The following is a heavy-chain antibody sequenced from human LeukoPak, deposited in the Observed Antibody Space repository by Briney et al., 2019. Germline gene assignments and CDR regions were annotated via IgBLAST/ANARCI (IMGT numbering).Heavy chain of an antibody. D-gene: IGHD5-12*01. V-gene: IGHV1-2*06. CDR1: GYTLTDYY. Sequence: ASVKVSCKASGYTLTDYYMHWVRQAPGQGLEWMGRINPNSGGTNYAQKFQGRVTMTRDTSISTAYMELSRLRSDDTAVYYCARDAGNIYSGYDPNWFDPWGQGTLVTVSS. CDR3: ARDAGNIYSGYDPNWFDP. CDR2: INPNSGGT. J-gene: IGHJ5*02.